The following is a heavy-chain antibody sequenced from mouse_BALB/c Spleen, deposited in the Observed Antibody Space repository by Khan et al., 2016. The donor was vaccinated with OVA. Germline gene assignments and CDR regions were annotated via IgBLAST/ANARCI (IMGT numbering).Heavy chain of an antibody. CDR1: GYTFTSYW. CDR3: ARGQYGNYFYAIDY. Sequence: QVQLQQPGAELVKPGASVKLSCKASGYTFTSYWMNWVKQRPGRGLEWIGRIDPSDSETHYNQKFKDKATLTVDKSSSTAYIQLSSLTSEDSAVYCCARGQYGNYFYAIDYWGQGTTVTVSS. J-gene: IGHJ4*01. D-gene: IGHD2-1*01. V-gene: IGHV1-69*02. CDR2: IDPSDSET.